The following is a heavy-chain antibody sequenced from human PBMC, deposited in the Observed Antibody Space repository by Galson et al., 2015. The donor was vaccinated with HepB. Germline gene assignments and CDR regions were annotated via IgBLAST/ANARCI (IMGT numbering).Heavy chain of an antibody. D-gene: IGHD5-12*01. CDR3: AREGGSEDAFDI. CDR2: IWYDGSNK. CDR1: GFTFGSYG. Sequence: SLRLSCAASGFTFGSYGMHWVRQAPGKGLEWVAVIWYDGSNKYYADPVKGRFTISRDNSKNTLYLQMNSLRAEDTAVYYCAREGGSEDAFDIWGQGTMVTVSS. J-gene: IGHJ3*02. V-gene: IGHV3-33*01.